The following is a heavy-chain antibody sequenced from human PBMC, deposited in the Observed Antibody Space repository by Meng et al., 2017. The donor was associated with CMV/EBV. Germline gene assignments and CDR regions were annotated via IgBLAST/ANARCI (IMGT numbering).Heavy chain of an antibody. J-gene: IGHJ6*02. CDR1: GFTFSSYS. Sequence: GSLRLSCAASGFTFSSYSMNWVRQALGKGLEWVSSISSSSSYIYYADSVKGRFTISRDNAKNSLYLQMNSLRAEDTAVYYCARDGGDYDFWSGYIYYYGMDVWGQGTTVTVSS. CDR3: ARDGGDYDFWSGYIYYYGMDV. D-gene: IGHD3-3*01. CDR2: ISSSSSYI. V-gene: IGHV3-21*01.